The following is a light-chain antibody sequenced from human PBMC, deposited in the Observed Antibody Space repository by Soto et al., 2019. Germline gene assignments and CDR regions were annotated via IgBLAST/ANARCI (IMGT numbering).Light chain of an antibody. Sequence: SYELTQPPSVSVAPGKTARITCGGNNVGSRGVHWYQQRPGQAPILVIYYNSDRPTGIPERFSGSNSENTATLTISRVEDGDEADYYCQVWDSGSDHVVFGGGTKLTVL. CDR3: QVWDSGSDHVV. CDR2: YNS. V-gene: IGLV3-21*04. CDR1: NVGSRG. J-gene: IGLJ2*01.